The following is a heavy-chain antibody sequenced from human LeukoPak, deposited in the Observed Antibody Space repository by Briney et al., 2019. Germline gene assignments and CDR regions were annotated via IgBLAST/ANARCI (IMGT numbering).Heavy chain of an antibody. CDR3: ARDDYSNPLSY. J-gene: IGHJ4*02. CDR1: GFTFSSYS. Sequence: GGSLRLSCAASGFTFSSYSMHWVRQAPGKGLEWVSSITNSSSYIYYADSVKGRFTISRDNAKNSLYLQMNSLRAEDTAVYYCARDDYSNPLSYWGQGTLVTVSS. D-gene: IGHD4-11*01. CDR2: ITNSSSYI. V-gene: IGHV3-21*01.